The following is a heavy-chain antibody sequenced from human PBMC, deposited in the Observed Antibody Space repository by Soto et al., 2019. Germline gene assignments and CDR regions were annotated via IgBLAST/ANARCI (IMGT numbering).Heavy chain of an antibody. CDR3: ARGRTFYDP. CDR2: FFIGGNT. J-gene: IGHJ5*02. CDR1: GGSISRTTYY. Sequence: SETLCLTCSVSGGSITGGSISRTTYYWGWMRQPPGKGLEWIASFFIGGNTYYNPSLKSRVTTSVDTSKNQFSLKLSSVTAADTAVYYCARGRTFYDPWGQGTLVTVSS. V-gene: IGHV4-39*07. D-gene: IGHD2-2*01.